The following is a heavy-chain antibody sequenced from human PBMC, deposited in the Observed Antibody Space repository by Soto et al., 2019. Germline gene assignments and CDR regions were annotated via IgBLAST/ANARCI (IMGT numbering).Heavy chain of an antibody. Sequence: ASVKVSCQASGYTFTSYYMHWVRQAPGQGLEWMGWVSPYNGNANYTEKFQGRVSMTTDTSTTTAYMELTSLTSDDTAIYYCSRAISLIMSVPADCGQGALVTLAS. CDR1: GYTFTSYY. J-gene: IGHJ4*02. CDR2: VSPYNGNA. D-gene: IGHD3-3*01. V-gene: IGHV1-18*04. CDR3: SRAISLIMSVPAD.